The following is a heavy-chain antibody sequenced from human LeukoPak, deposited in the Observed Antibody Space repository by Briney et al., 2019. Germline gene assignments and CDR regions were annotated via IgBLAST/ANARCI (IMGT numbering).Heavy chain of an antibody. D-gene: IGHD3-22*01. CDR1: GGSISSGGYS. CDR3: ARENSHYYDSSGYNPWYFDL. CDR2: IYHSGST. V-gene: IGHV4-30-2*01. J-gene: IGHJ2*01. Sequence: SETLSLTCAVSGGSISSGGYSWSWIRQPPGKGLEWIGYIYHSGSTYYNPSLKSRVTISVDRSKNQFSLKLSSVTAADTAVYYCARENSHYYDSSGYNPWYFDLWGRGTLVTVSS.